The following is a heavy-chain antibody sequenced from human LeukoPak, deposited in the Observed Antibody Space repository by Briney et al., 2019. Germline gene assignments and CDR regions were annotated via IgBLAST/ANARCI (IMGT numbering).Heavy chain of an antibody. CDR2: INPNSGGT. Sequence: ASVKVSCKASGYTFTGYYMHWVRQAPGQGLEWMGWINPNSGGTDYAQKFQGRVTMTRDTSISTAYMELSRLRSDDTAVYYCARVGYDSSGYYGPPGAFDIWGQGTMVTVSS. D-gene: IGHD3-22*01. CDR3: ARVGYDSSGYYGPPGAFDI. V-gene: IGHV1-2*02. CDR1: GYTFTGYY. J-gene: IGHJ3*02.